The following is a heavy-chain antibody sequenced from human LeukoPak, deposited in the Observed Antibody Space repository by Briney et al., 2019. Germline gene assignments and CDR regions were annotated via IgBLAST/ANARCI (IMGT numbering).Heavy chain of an antibody. J-gene: IGHJ4*02. D-gene: IGHD6-19*01. V-gene: IGHV4-4*02. Sequence: PSETLSLTCAVSGGSISSNNWWSWVRQPPGKGLEWIGEIYHSGSTNYNPSLKSRVTISVDKSKNQFSLKLSSVTAADTAVYYCASNSGWYDSGTIDHWGQGTLVTVSS. CDR1: GGSISSNNW. CDR2: IYHSGST. CDR3: ASNSGWYDSGTIDH.